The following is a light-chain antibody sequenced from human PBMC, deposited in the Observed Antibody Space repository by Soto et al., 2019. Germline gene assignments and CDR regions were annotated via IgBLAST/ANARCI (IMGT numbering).Light chain of an antibody. Sequence: DIQMTQSPSSLSASVGDTVSITCRASRDSGRSLAWYQQKPDTAPKSLIFVACPLQSGVPSRFSGSGSGTDFTLTINNLQPEDFATYYCHQSHSYPFTFGGGTKVEI. CDR1: RDSGRS. CDR2: VAC. CDR3: HQSHSYPFT. J-gene: IGKJ4*01. V-gene: IGKV1D-16*01.